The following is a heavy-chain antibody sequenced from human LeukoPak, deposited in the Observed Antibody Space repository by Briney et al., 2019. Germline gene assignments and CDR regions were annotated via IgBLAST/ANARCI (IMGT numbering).Heavy chain of an antibody. D-gene: IGHD4-17*01. CDR2: INSDGTTT. CDR1: GFTFSTYW. J-gene: IGHJ4*02. Sequence: GGSLRLSCAASGFTFSTYWMHWVRQGPGKGLVRVSRINSDGTTTNYADSVKGRFTISRDNAKNTLYLQMNSLRAEDTAVYYCASDRVTTEYWGQGTLVTVSS. V-gene: IGHV3-74*01. CDR3: ASDRVTTEY.